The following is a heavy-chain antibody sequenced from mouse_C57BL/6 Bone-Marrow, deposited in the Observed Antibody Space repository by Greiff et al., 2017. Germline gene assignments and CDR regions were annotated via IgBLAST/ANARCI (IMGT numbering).Heavy chain of an antibody. V-gene: IGHV2-5*01. CDR3: AKNWGYGSSYGYAMDY. CDR1: GFSLTSYG. CDR2: IWRGGST. Sequence: VQLQQSGPGLVQPSQSLSITCTVSGFSLTSYGVHWVRQSPGKGLAWLGVIWRGGSTDYNAAFMSRLSITKDNSKSQVFFKMNSLQADDTAIYYCAKNWGYGSSYGYAMDYWGQGTSVTVSS. J-gene: IGHJ4*01. D-gene: IGHD1-1*01.